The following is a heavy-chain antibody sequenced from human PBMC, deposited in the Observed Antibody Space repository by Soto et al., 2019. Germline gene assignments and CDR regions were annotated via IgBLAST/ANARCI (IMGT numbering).Heavy chain of an antibody. CDR3: ARDRAMVAGYYFDY. CDR1: GFTFSSYS. CDR2: ISSSSSYI. J-gene: IGHJ4*02. D-gene: IGHD5-18*01. Sequence: GGSLRLSCAASGFTFSSYSMNWVRHAPGKGLEWVSSISSSSSYIYYADSVKGRFTISRDNAKNSLYLQMNSLRAEDTAVYYCARDRAMVAGYYFDYWGQGTLVTVSS. V-gene: IGHV3-21*01.